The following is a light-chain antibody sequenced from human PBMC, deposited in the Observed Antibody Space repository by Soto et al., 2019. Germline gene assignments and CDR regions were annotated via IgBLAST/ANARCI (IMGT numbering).Light chain of an antibody. CDR3: SSYTSSSTLSTYV. CDR2: VVS. CDR1: SSDVGGYNY. J-gene: IGLJ1*01. Sequence: QSVLTQPASVSGSPGQSITISCTGTSSDVGGYNYVSWYQHHPGKAPNLLIYVVSIRPSGFFNRFSGSNSGNTASLIISGFQPEDEADYYCSSYTSSSTLSTYVFGTGTKVTVL. V-gene: IGLV2-14*03.